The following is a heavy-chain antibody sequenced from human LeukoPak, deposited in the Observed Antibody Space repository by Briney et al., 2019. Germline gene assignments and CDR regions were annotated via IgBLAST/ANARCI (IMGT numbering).Heavy chain of an antibody. Sequence: ASVKVSCKASGYTFTNYGVSWVRQAPGQGLEWMGWINAYNGDTHYAQNLQGRLTITTDTSTSMAFMGMRSLRPDDTAVYFCARWGLVAPGTYYYYYMDVWGRGTTVTVSS. J-gene: IGHJ6*03. CDR3: ARWGLVAPGTYYYYYMDV. CDR1: GYTFTNYG. V-gene: IGHV1-18*01. CDR2: INAYNGDT. D-gene: IGHD2-2*01.